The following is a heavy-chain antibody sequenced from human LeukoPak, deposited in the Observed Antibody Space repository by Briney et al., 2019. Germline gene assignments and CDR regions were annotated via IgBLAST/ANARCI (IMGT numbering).Heavy chain of an antibody. D-gene: IGHD1-14*01. Sequence: PGGSLGLSCAASRFTVSSNYMTWVRQAPGKGLVWVSVIYCGGSIYFADTVKGRFTISRDNSKNPVYLQMDSRRGEYTSVYYCARTGRIDYWGQGTLVTVSS. V-gene: IGHV3-66*02. CDR2: IYCGGSI. J-gene: IGHJ4*02. CDR1: RFTVSSNY. CDR3: ARTGRIDY.